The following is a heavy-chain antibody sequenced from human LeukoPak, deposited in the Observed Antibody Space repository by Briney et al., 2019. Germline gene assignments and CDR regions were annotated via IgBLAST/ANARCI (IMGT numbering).Heavy chain of an antibody. CDR3: TRMTAGHDY. Sequence: SETLSLTCAVSGVSFDGYYWSWVRQTPGKGLEWIGEINHSGYTNDSPSLKSRVTLSIDTSRKQFSLNLRSVTVADTGIYYCTRMTAGHDYWGQGTLVTVSS. J-gene: IGHJ4*02. CDR2: INHSGYT. D-gene: IGHD2-21*02. V-gene: IGHV4-34*01. CDR1: GVSFDGYY.